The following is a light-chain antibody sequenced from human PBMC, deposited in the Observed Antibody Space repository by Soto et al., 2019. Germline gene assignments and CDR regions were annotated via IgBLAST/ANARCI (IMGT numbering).Light chain of an antibody. Sequence: QSALTQPASESGSPGQSITISCTGTRTDVGGYNFVSRYQQHPGKAPKVIIYEVSNRPSGVSDRFSGSKSDNTASLTISGLQAEDEADYYCCSYVSSKTYVFGTGTKVTVL. CDR3: CSYVSSKTYV. CDR1: RTDVGGYNF. CDR2: EVS. J-gene: IGLJ1*01. V-gene: IGLV2-14*01.